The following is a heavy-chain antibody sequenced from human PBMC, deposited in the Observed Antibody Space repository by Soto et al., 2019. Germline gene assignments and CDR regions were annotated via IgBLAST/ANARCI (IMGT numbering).Heavy chain of an antibody. CDR2: MYFSGST. Sequence: QVQLQESGPGLVKPSETLSLTCSVSGGSVNNYYWNWIRQPPGKGLEWIGHMYFSGSTNYNPSLKSRVTMSVDTSKNQFSLQLRSVTPADTAVYYCARRTRSLGPFDYWGQGTLLTVSS. CDR1: GGSVNNYY. J-gene: IGHJ4*02. D-gene: IGHD4-17*01. CDR3: ARRTRSLGPFDY. V-gene: IGHV4-59*02.